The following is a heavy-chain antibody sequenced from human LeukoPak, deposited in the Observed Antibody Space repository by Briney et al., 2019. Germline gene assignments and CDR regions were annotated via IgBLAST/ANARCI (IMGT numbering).Heavy chain of an antibody. Sequence: SETLSLTCTVSGGSISSSSYYWCWIRQPPGKGLEWIGSIYYSGSTYYNPSLKSRVTISVDTSKNQFSLKLSSVTAADTAVYYCARRDIVATISYFDYWGQGTLVTVSS. CDR3: ARRDIVATISYFDY. CDR1: GGSISSSSYY. CDR2: IYYSGST. J-gene: IGHJ4*02. D-gene: IGHD5-12*01. V-gene: IGHV4-39*01.